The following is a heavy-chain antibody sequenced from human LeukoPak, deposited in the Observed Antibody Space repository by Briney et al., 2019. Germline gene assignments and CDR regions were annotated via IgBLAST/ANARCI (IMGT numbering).Heavy chain of an antibody. CDR1: GFTVSSNY. Sequence: GGSLRLSCAASGFTVSSNYMSWVRQAPGKGLEWVSVIYSGGSTYYADSVKGRFTISRDNSKNTQYLQMNSLRAEDTAIYYCAREGMATVTARGYYFDYWGQGTLVTVSS. D-gene: IGHD4-17*01. CDR3: AREGMATVTARGYYFDY. CDR2: IYSGGST. V-gene: IGHV3-53*05. J-gene: IGHJ4*02.